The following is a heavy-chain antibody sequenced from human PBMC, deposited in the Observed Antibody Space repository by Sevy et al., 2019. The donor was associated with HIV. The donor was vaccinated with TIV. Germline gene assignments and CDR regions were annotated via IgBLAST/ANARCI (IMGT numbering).Heavy chain of an antibody. V-gene: IGHV4-39*01. J-gene: IGHJ6*02. CDR1: GGSIGSSYY. D-gene: IGHD1-1*01. Sequence: SETLSLTCTISGGSIGSSYYWGWVRQRPGKGLGLIGTIYYSGNTDYNPSLKSRVTISVDRSKNQVSLKLSSVTAADTAVYYCAKTETVYYYGMDVWGQGTSVTVSS. CDR3: AKTETVYYYGMDV. CDR2: IYYSGNT.